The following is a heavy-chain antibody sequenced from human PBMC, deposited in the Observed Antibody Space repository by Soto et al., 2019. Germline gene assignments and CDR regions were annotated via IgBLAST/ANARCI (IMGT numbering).Heavy chain of an antibody. J-gene: IGHJ5*02. V-gene: IGHV4-4*07. D-gene: IGHD2-15*01. CDR2: IYTSGST. Sequence: SETLSLTCTVSGGSISSYYWSWIRQPAGKGLEWIGRIYTSGSTNYNPSLKSRVTMSVDTSKNQFSLKLSSVTAADTAVHYCARGRVYCSGGSCYSDWFDPWGQGTLVTVSS. CDR1: GGSISSYY. CDR3: ARGRVYCSGGSCYSDWFDP.